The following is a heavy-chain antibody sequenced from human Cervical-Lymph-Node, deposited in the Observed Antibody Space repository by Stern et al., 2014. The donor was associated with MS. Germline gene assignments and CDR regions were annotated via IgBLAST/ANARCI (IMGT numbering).Heavy chain of an antibody. D-gene: IGHD2-2*01. CDR1: GYSINLGYH. Sequence: QLQLQESGPGLVQPWETLSLTCTVSGYSINLGYHWGWIRQSPGKGLEWIGSVHHSGSTYYNPSLQSRVAISTDTSTNQFSLRLPSVTAADTAVYYCARLGDCASATCYARWLDPWGQGTLVSVSS. CDR2: VHHSGST. CDR3: ARLGDCASATCYARWLDP. J-gene: IGHJ5*02. V-gene: IGHV4-38-2*02.